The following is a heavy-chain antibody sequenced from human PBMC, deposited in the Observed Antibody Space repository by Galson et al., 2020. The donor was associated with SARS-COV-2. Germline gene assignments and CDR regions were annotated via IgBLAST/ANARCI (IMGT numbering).Heavy chain of an antibody. CDR2: ISYDGSNK. J-gene: IGHJ4*02. V-gene: IGHV3-30*18. CDR1: GFTFSSYG. CDR3: AKTSYSYGYGEYYFDY. Sequence: LSLTCAASGFTFSSYGMHWVRQAPGKGLEWVAVISYDGSNKYYADSVKGRFTISRDNSKNTLYLQMNSLRAEDTAVYYCAKTSYSYGYGEYYFDYWGQGTLVTVSS. D-gene: IGHD5-18*01.